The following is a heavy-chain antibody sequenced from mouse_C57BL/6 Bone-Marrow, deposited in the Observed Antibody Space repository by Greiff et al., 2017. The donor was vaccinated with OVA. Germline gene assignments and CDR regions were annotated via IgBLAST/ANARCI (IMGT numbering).Heavy chain of an antibody. CDR2: FHPCNGDT. CDR1: GYTFTTYP. J-gene: IGHJ4*01. CDR3: ARVYYSNGGDAMDY. V-gene: IGHV1-47*01. D-gene: IGHD2-5*01. Sequence: VQLQESGAELVKPGASVKMSCKASGYTFTTYPIEWMQQNHGKGLEWIGNFHPCNGDTNYNEKFKGKSTLTGDKSSSTVYLELSRLTSADSAVYKGARVYYSNGGDAMDYWGQGTSVTVSS.